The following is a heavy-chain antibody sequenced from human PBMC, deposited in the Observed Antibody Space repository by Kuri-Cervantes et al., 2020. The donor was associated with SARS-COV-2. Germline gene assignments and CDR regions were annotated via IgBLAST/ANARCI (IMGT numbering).Heavy chain of an antibody. CDR1: GFTFSSYG. CDR2: IRCDGSNK. Sequence: GGSLRLSSAASGFTFSSYGMHWVRQAPGKGLEWVAFIRCDGSNKYYADSVKGRFTISRDNAKNSLYLQMNSLRAEDTAVYYCAREVTIFGAVSRGFDPWGQGTLVTVSS. J-gene: IGHJ5*02. D-gene: IGHD3-3*01. V-gene: IGHV3-30*02. CDR3: AREVTIFGAVSRGFDP.